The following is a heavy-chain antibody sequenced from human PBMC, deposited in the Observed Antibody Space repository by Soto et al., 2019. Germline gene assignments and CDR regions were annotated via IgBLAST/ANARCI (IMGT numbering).Heavy chain of an antibody. CDR1: SVSNAW. CDR3: TTDKVLLWFGELPAFDP. J-gene: IGHJ5*02. D-gene: IGHD3-10*01. CDR2: IKSKTDGGTT. V-gene: IGHV3-15*07. Sequence: SVSNAWMNWVRQAPGKGLEWVGRIKSKTDGGTTDYAAPVKGRFTISRDDSKNTLYQQMNSLKTEDTAVYYCTTDKVLLWFGELPAFDPWGQGTLVTVSS.